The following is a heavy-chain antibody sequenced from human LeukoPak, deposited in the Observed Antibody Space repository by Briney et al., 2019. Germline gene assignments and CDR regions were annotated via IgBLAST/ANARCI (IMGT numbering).Heavy chain of an antibody. V-gene: IGHV3-23*01. J-gene: IGHJ4*02. D-gene: IGHD2/OR15-2a*01. CDR3: AKAQGTTYNCEE. CDR1: GFTFSTYA. Sequence: PGGSLRLSCAASGFTFSTYALSWVRQAPGKGLEWVSAISGSGGSTYYADSVKGRFTISRDNSKNTLYLQMNSLRAEDTAVYYCAKAQGTTYNCEEWGQGTLVTVSS. CDR2: ISGSGGST.